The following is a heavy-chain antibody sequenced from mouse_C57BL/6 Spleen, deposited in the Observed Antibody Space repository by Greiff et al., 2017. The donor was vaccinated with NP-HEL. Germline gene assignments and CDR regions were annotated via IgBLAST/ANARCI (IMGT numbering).Heavy chain of an antibody. D-gene: IGHD1-1*01. J-gene: IGHJ3*01. CDR3: AIGTTESWFAY. V-gene: IGHV1-74*01. Sequence: QVQLKQPGAELVKPGASVKVSCKASGYTFTSYWMHWVKQRPGQGLEWIGRIHPSDSDTNYNQKFKGKATLTVDKSSSTAYMQLSSLTSEDSAVYYCAIGTTESWFAYWGQGTLVTVSA. CDR1: GYTFTSYW. CDR2: IHPSDSDT.